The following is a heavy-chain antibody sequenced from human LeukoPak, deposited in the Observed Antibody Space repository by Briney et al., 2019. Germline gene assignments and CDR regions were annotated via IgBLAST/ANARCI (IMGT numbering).Heavy chain of an antibody. V-gene: IGHV3-23*01. CDR2: ITGSGDTT. CDR3: AKWGDYDILTGYYVSDF. D-gene: IGHD3-9*01. Sequence: GASLRLSCAASGFIFRNYALSWVRQAPGKGLEWVSAITGSGDTTYYADSVKGRFTISRDNSKNTLYVEMNTLRAEDTAVYYCAKWGDYDILTGYYVSDFWGQGTLVTVSS. CDR1: GFIFRNYA. J-gene: IGHJ4*02.